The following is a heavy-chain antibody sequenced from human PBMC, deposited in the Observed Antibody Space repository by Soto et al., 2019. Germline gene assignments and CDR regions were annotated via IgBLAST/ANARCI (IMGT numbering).Heavy chain of an antibody. J-gene: IGHJ5*02. CDR1: GDTITNYY. D-gene: IGHD3-3*01. V-gene: IGHV1-46*01. CDR3: ARDHPLPPDPFTILEVVTRGWFDP. CDR2: INPSGGST. Sequence: ASVKVSCKASGDTITNYYIHWVRQAPGQGLEWMGIINPSGGSTSYAQKFQGRVTMTKDTSTSTVYMELSSLRSEDTAVYYCARDHPLPPDPFTILEVVTRGWFDPWG.